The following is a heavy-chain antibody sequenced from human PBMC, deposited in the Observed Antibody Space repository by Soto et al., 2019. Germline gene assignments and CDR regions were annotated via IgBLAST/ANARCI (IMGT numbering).Heavy chain of an antibody. CDR3: ASSHGSGYRAFDY. J-gene: IGHJ4*02. V-gene: IGHV1-69*02. CDR1: GDTFNFYS. D-gene: IGHD3-10*01. Sequence: QVQLVQSGAEVKRPGSSVKVSCKASGDTFNFYSINWVRQAPGLGLEWMGRVNPIVSMANYAEKFQGTVTMTADKSTSTACMELSSLRSEDTAIYYCASSHGSGYRAFDYWGQGALVTVSS. CDR2: VNPIVSMA.